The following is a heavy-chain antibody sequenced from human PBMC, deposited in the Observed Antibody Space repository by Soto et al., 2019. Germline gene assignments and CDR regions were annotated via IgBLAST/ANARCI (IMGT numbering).Heavy chain of an antibody. D-gene: IGHD3-10*01. J-gene: IGHJ5*02. CDR1: GFSLITSGVG. CDR2: IYWVDEK. V-gene: IGHV2-5*02. CDR3: TNSRTADYYGSGSDP. Sequence: QITLKESGPTLVRPTETLTLTCTFSGFSLITSGVGVGWIRQPPGKALEWLALIYWVDEKYYSPFLKSRLSIXXDXSXXRVVITMTNMAPVDTATYFCTNSRTADYYGSGSDPWGQGILVTVSS.